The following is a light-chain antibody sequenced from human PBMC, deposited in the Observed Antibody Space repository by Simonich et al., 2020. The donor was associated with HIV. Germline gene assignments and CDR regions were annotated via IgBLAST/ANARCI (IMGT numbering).Light chain of an antibody. CDR3: SSYAGSNNWV. Sequence: QSALTQPASVSGSPGQSITISCTGTSSDVGGYNYVSWYQPHPGKAPKLMIYEVSKRPSGIPDRFSGSKSGNTASLTVSGLQAEDEADYYCSSYAGSNNWVFGGGTKLTVL. CDR2: EVS. V-gene: IGLV2-8*01. J-gene: IGLJ3*02. CDR1: SSDVGGYNY.